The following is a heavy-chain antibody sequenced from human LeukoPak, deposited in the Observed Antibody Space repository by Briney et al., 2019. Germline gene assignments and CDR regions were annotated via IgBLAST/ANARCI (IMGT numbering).Heavy chain of an antibody. CDR3: VPPRSRRRSFNM. J-gene: IGHJ3*02. CDR2: IKSESDGETT. D-gene: IGHD3-10*01. Sequence: PGGSLRLSCAASGFSFSNAWMSWVRQAPGKGLEWVGRIKSESDGETTDYAAPVKGRFVISRDDSKNTLYLQMNNLKTEDTAVYYCVPPRSRRRSFNMWGQGTMVTVSS. V-gene: IGHV3-15*01. CDR1: GFSFSNAW.